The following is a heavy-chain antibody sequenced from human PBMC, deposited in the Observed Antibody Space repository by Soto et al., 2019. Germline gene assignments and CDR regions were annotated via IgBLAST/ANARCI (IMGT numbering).Heavy chain of an antibody. J-gene: IGHJ5*02. V-gene: IGHV3-33*08. Sequence: GGSLRLSCAASGFTFSNYWMHWVRQAPGKGLEWVAVIWYDGSNKYYADSVKGRFTISRDNSKNTLYLQMNSLRAEDTAVYYCATSPVSGSYYSNWFDPWGQGTLVTVSS. D-gene: IGHD1-26*01. CDR3: ATSPVSGSYYSNWFDP. CDR2: IWYDGSNK. CDR1: GFTFSNYW.